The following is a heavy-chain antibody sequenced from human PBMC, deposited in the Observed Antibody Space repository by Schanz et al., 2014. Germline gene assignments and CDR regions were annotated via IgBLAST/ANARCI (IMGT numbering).Heavy chain of an antibody. CDR2: LSGSGGST. CDR1: GFTVSSDH. CDR3: AKDPSHGDYDYYFDY. J-gene: IGHJ4*02. Sequence: EVQLVESGGGFVQPGGSLGLSCVVSGFTVSSDHMSWVRQAPGKGLEWVSALSGSGGSTYYADSVKGRFTISRDNSKNTLYLQMNSLRVEDTAVYYCAKDPSHGDYDYYFDYWGQGTLVTVSS. V-gene: IGHV3-23*04. D-gene: IGHD3-22*01.